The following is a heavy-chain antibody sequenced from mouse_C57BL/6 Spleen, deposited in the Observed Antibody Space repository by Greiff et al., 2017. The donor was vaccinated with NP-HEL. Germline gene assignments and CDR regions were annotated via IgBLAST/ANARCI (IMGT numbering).Heavy chain of an antibody. Sequence: QVQLKESGPGLVQPSQSLSITCTVSGFSSTSYGVHWVRQSPGKGLEWLGVIWSGGSTDYNAAFISRLSISKDNSKSQVFFKMNSLQADDTAIYYCARRYGYDNSPYYYAMDYWGQGTSVTVSS. CDR3: ARRYGYDNSPYYYAMDY. J-gene: IGHJ4*01. CDR1: GFSSTSYG. V-gene: IGHV2-2*01. CDR2: IWSGGST. D-gene: IGHD2-2*01.